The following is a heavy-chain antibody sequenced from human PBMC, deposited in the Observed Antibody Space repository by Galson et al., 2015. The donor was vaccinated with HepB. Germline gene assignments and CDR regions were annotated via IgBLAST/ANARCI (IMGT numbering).Heavy chain of an antibody. CDR2: IFSGGST. CDR1: GFTVSSAY. J-gene: IGHJ4*02. Sequence: SLRLSCAASGFTVSSAYMSWVRQAPGKGLEWVSIIFSGGSTYYAASVKGRFTISRDNSKSTLYLQMNSLRAEDTAVYYCARDYSSAWLGYWGQGTLVTVSS. CDR3: ARDYSSAWLGY. D-gene: IGHD6-25*01. V-gene: IGHV3-66*01.